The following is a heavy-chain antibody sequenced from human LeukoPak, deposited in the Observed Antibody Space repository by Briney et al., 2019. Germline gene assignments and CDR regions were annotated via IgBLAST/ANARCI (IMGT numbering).Heavy chain of an antibody. CDR1: GGSISSYY. D-gene: IGHD3-3*01. V-gene: IGHV4-4*07. CDR3: ARSKEAITIFGVVMGGNWFDP. Sequence: SETLSLTCTVSGGSISSYYWSWIRQPAGKGLEWIGRIYTSGSTNYNPSLKSRVTMSVDTSKHQFSLKLSSVTAADTAVYYCARSKEAITIFGVVMGGNWFDPWGQGTLVTVSS. CDR2: IYTSGST. J-gene: IGHJ5*02.